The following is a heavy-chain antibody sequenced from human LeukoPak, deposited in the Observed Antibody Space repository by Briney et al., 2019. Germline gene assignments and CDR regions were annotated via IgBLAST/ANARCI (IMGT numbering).Heavy chain of an antibody. CDR1: GGTFSSYA. D-gene: IGHD6-13*01. J-gene: IGHJ5*02. V-gene: IGHV1-69*01. CDR3: ARDGSSWYPWFDP. CDR2: IIPIFGTA. Sequence: SVKVSCKASGGTFSSYAISWVRQAPGQGLEWMGGIIPIFGTANYAQKFQGRVTITADESTSTAYMELSSLRSEDTAVYYCARDGSSWYPWFDPWGQGTLVTVSS.